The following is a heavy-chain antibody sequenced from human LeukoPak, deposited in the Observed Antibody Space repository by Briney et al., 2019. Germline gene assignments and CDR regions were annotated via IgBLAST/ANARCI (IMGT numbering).Heavy chain of an antibody. Sequence: GGSLRLSCAASGFTFSSYAMHWVRQAPGKGLEWVAVISYDGSNKYYADSVKGRFTISRDNSKNSLYLQMNSLRAEDTAVYYCARDFYVWGSYRYQNYFDYWGQGTLVTVSS. CDR2: ISYDGSNK. J-gene: IGHJ4*02. V-gene: IGHV3-30*04. CDR3: ARDFYVWGSYRYQNYFDY. D-gene: IGHD3-16*02. CDR1: GFTFSSYA.